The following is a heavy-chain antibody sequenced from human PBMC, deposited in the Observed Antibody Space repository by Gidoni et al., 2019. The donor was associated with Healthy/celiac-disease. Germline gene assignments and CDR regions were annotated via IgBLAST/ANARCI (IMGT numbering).Heavy chain of an antibody. V-gene: IGHV3-15*07. D-gene: IGHD3-3*01. CDR1: VFTFSTAC. J-gene: IGHJ4*02. CDR3: TTKGMYYDFWSGSYYFDY. CDR2: IKRKTDGGTT. Sequence: EVQLVESGGVLVKPGGSLRLSCAASVFTFSTACMNWVRQAPGKGLEWVGRIKRKTDGGTTDYAAPVKGRFTISRDDSKNTLYLQMNSLKTEDTAVYYCTTKGMYYDFWSGSYYFDYWGQGTLVTVS.